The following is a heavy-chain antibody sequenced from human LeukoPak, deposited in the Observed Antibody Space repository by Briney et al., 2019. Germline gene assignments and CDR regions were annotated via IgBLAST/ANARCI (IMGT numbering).Heavy chain of an antibody. D-gene: IGHD3-22*01. CDR3: ARHRYYDSSGYYHLDY. Sequence: GGSLRLSCAASGFTFSSFALHWVRQAPGKGLEWVAVIWYDGSTKYYADSVKGRFTISRDNSNSTLYLQMNSLGAEDTAVYYCARHRYYDSSGYYHLDYWGQGTLVTVSS. CDR2: IWYDGSTK. V-gene: IGHV3-33*01. CDR1: GFTFSSFA. J-gene: IGHJ4*02.